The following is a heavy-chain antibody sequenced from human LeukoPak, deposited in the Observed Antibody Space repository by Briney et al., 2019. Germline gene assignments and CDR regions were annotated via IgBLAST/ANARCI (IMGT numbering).Heavy chain of an antibody. J-gene: IGHJ6*02. CDR3: ASSPMVRAQTIYYYGMDV. V-gene: IGHV4-4*07. Sequence: SETLSLTCTLSGVPISSYYWSWLRQPAGKGLEWLGRIYTSGSTNHNPSLKSRVTMSVDTSKNQFSLKLSSVTAADTAVYYCASSPMVRAQTIYYYGMDVWGQGTTVTVSS. CDR2: IYTSGST. D-gene: IGHD3-10*01. CDR1: GVPISSYY.